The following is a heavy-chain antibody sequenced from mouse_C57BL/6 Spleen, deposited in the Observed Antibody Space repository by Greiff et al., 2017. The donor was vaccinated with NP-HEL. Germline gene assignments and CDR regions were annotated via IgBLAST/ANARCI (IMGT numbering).Heavy chain of an antibody. CDR2: IHPNSGST. CDR1: GYTFTSYW. D-gene: IGHD1-1*01. V-gene: IGHV1-64*01. Sequence: QVQLQQPGAELVKPGASVKLSCKASGYTFTSYWMHWVKQRPGPGLEWIGMIHPNSGSTNYNEKFKSKATLTVDKSSSTAYMQLSSLTSEDSAVYYCARRTTVVVDYWGQGTTLTVSS. J-gene: IGHJ2*01. CDR3: ARRTTVVVDY.